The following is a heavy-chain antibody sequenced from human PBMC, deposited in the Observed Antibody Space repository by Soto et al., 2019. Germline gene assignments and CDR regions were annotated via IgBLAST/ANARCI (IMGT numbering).Heavy chain of an antibody. Sequence: QVQLVESGGGVVQPGRSLRLSCAASGFTFSSYGMHWVRQAPGKGLEWVAVISYDGSNKYYADSVKGRFTISRDNSKNTLYLQMNSLRAEDTAVYYCAKDGTTDSSSGGFDYWGQGTLGTVSS. V-gene: IGHV3-30*18. J-gene: IGHJ4*02. D-gene: IGHD6-6*01. CDR2: ISYDGSNK. CDR3: AKDGTTDSSSGGFDY. CDR1: GFTFSSYG.